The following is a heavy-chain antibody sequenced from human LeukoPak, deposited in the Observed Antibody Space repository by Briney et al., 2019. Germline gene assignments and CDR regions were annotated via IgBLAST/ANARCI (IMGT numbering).Heavy chain of an antibody. Sequence: SQTLSLTCAITGDSVSSNSAAWNWIRQSPSRGLEWLGRTYYRSKWYNDYAVSVNSRITINPDTSKNQFSLQLNSVTPEDTAVYYCARGAAAAGYFDYWGQGTLVTVSS. CDR2: TYYRSKWYN. V-gene: IGHV6-1*01. CDR1: GDSVSSNSAA. CDR3: ARGAAAAGYFDY. D-gene: IGHD6-13*01. J-gene: IGHJ4*02.